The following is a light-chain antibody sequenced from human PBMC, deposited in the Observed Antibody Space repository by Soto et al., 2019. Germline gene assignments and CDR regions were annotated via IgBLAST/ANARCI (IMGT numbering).Light chain of an antibody. CDR3: QNYHSAPRT. V-gene: IGKV1-27*01. Sequence: DIQMTQSPSSLSASVGDRVTITCRANQDISYYLAWYQQKQGKVPKLLIYGASTFQSGVPSRFSGSGSGTEFTLTTSSVQPEDIATYYCQNYHSAPRTFGQGTKVEIK. J-gene: IGKJ1*01. CDR2: GAS. CDR1: QDISYY.